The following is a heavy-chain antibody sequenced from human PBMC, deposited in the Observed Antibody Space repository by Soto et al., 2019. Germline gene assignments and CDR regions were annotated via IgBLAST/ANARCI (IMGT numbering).Heavy chain of an antibody. CDR1: GFTFSGSA. D-gene: IGHD4-17*01. V-gene: IGHV3-73*01. CDR3: TRGYGDYVRDY. Sequence: EVQLEESGGGLVQPGESLKLCCAVSGFTFSGSAMHWVRQASGKGLEWVGRIRSKANNYATAYAASVKGRFTISRDDSKNTAYLQMNSLKSEDTAVYYCTRGYGDYVRDYWGQGTLVTVSS. CDR2: IRSKANNYAT. J-gene: IGHJ4*02.